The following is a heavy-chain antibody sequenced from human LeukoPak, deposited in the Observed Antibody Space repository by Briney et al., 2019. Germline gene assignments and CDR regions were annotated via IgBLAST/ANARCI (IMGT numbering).Heavy chain of an antibody. V-gene: IGHV1-46*01. CDR1: GYTFTCYY. D-gene: IGHD3-10*01. J-gene: IGHJ5*02. CDR2: INPSGGST. CDR3: ARDYYYGSGGYSAGFDP. Sequence: ASVKVSCKASGYTFTCYYMHWVRQAPGQGLEGMGIINPSGGSTSYAQKFQGRVTMTRDTSTSTVYMELSSLRSEDTAVYYCARDYYYGSGGYSAGFDPWGQGTLVTVSS.